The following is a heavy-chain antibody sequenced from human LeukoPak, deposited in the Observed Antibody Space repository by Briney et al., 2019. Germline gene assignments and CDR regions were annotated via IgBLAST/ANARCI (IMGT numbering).Heavy chain of an antibody. CDR1: GYSFTSYW. V-gene: IGHV5-51*01. CDR2: IYPGDSDT. J-gene: IGHJ5*02. Sequence: GESLKISCKGSGYSFTSYWIGWVRQMPGKGLEWMGIIYPGDSDTRYSPSFQGQVTISADKSISTAYLQWSSLKAPDTAMYYCARSGYYDILTGREGWFDPWGQGTLVTVSS. CDR3: ARSGYYDILTGREGWFDP. D-gene: IGHD3-9*01.